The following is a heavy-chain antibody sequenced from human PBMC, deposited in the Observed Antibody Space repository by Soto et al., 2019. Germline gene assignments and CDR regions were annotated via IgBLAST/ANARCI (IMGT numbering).Heavy chain of an antibody. CDR3: AKLFASPNYYYYYMDV. J-gene: IGHJ6*03. CDR1: GFTFSSYA. CDR2: ISGSGGST. Sequence: EVQLLESGGGLVQPGWSLRLSCAASGFTFSSYAMSWVRQAPGKGLEWVSAISGSGGSTYYADSVKGRFTISRDNSKNTLYLQMNSLRAEDTAVYYCAKLFASPNYYYYYMDVWGKGTTVTVSS. D-gene: IGHD2-21*01. V-gene: IGHV3-23*01.